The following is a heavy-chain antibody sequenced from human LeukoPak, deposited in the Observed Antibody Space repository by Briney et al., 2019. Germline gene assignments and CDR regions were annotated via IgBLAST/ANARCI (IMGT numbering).Heavy chain of an antibody. V-gene: IGHV3-23*01. J-gene: IGHJ4*02. CDR2: ISGSDGSS. D-gene: IGHD3-16*02. Sequence: GGSLRLSCAASGFTFNSFAMNWVRQAPGKGLEWVSSISGSDGSSHYADFVKGRFTISRDNSKNTLHLQMNSLRAEDTALYYCAKSLGVGGYSRYKGFDQWGQGTLVTVSS. CDR3: AKSLGVGGYSRYKGFDQ. CDR1: GFTFNSFA.